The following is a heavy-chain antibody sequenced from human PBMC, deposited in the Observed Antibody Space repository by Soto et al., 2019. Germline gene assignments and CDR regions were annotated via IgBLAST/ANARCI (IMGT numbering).Heavy chain of an antibody. CDR1: GGTFRNYP. CDR3: ARGPLVALNYFES. V-gene: IGHV1-69*02. Sequence: QVQLVQSGTEVMKTGSSVKVSCKASGGTFRNYPINWLRQAPGQGLEWMGSIFPLTDIPDYAQNFQARLTISADKSTSTAYMELSSQTSDDTAMYICARGPLVALNYFESWGQGTLVTVSS. J-gene: IGHJ4*02. CDR2: IFPLTDIP.